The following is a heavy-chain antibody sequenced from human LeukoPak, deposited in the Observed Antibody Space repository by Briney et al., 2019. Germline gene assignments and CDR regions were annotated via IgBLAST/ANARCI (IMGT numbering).Heavy chain of an antibody. CDR3: AKVGYSYGYIDY. Sequence: GGSLRLSCAASGFTYDDYAMHWVRQAPGKGLEWVSGISWNSGSIGYADSVKGRFTISRDNAKNSLYLQMNSLRAEDTALYYCAKVGYSYGYIDYWGQGTLVTVSS. CDR2: ISWNSGSI. D-gene: IGHD5-18*01. CDR1: GFTYDDYA. V-gene: IGHV3-9*01. J-gene: IGHJ4*02.